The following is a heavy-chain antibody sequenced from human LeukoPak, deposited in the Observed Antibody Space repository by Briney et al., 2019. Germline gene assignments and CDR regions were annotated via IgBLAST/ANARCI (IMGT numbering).Heavy chain of an antibody. CDR1: GGSISSGSYY. CDR3: ARDGSSSYTLFDY. J-gene: IGHJ4*02. CDR2: IYTSGST. D-gene: IGHD3-16*02. Sequence: SETLSLTCTVSGGSISSGSYYWSWIRQPAGKGLEWIGRIYTSGSTNYNPSLKSRVTISVDTSKNQFSLKLSSVTAADTAVYYCARDGSSSYTLFDYWGQGTLVTVSS. V-gene: IGHV4-61*02.